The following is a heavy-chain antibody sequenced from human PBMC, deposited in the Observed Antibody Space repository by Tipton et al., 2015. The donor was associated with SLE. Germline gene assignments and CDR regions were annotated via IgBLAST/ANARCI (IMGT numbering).Heavy chain of an antibody. V-gene: IGHV3-23*01. Sequence: SLRLSCSASGFTFHEYAMTWVRQAPGKGLQWVCSIRGDGGTTYYSGSVKGRFTVSRDTSKMTLFLQMNSLRGEDTAVYYCAKDLGMRGIIIGSFDLWGQGALVTVSS. CDR2: IRGDGGTT. D-gene: IGHD3-10*01. CDR1: GFTFHEYA. CDR3: AKDLGMRGIIIGSFDL. J-gene: IGHJ4*02.